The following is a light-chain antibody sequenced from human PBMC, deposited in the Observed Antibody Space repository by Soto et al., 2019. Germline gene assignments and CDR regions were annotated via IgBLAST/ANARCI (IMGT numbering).Light chain of an antibody. CDR3: SSYSDSDTLFV. CDR1: SSDVGLYNY. CDR2: DVS. Sequence: QSALTQPASVSGSPGQPITISCTGTSSDVGLYNYVSWYQQLPGKSPKLIIFDVSNRPSGVSNRFSGSESGNTASLTISGLQAEDEADYYCSSYSDSDTLFVFGTGTKLTVL. V-gene: IGLV2-14*03. J-gene: IGLJ1*01.